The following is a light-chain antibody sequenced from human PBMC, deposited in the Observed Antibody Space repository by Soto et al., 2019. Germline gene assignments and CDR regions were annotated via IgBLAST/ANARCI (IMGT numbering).Light chain of an antibody. Sequence: DIQMTQSPSSLSAFVGDRITITCRASQNIRSFLNWYQQKPGKAPRLLIYSASSLQSGVPSRFSGSGSGTDFTLTINNLQPEDFATYYCQQSYSSPPITFGQGTRLEIK. CDR3: QQSYSSPPIT. V-gene: IGKV1-39*01. J-gene: IGKJ5*01. CDR2: SAS. CDR1: QNIRSF.